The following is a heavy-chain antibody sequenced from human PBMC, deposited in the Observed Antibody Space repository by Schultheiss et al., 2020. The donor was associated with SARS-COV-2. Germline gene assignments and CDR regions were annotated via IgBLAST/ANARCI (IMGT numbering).Heavy chain of an antibody. CDR2: IYTSGST. D-gene: IGHD3-22*01. CDR3: ARGYDSSGYYSWRRADY. V-gene: IGHV4-4*07. Sequence: SETLSLTCTVSGGSISSYYWSWIRQPAGKGLEWIGRIYTSGSTNYNPSLKSRVTMSVDTSKNQFSLKLSSVTAADTAVYYCARGYDSSGYYSWRRADYWGQGTLVTAPQ. CDR1: GGSISSYY. J-gene: IGHJ4*02.